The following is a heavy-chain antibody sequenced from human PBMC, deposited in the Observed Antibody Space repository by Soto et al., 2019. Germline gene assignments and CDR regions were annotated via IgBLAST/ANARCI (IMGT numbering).Heavy chain of an antibody. Sequence: EVQLVESGGGLSQPGGSRRLSCLAFGFTFFTSFLGWFRQAPGKGLEWVANINQDGGGTYYVDSVEGRFTISRDNAKDSLYLQMNSLRGEDTAVYYCARYFRGSGRYFFDYWGQGTLVTVSS. D-gene: IGHD6-19*01. CDR3: ARYFRGSGRYFFDY. CDR1: GFTFFTSF. J-gene: IGHJ4*02. V-gene: IGHV3-7*03. CDR2: INQDGGGT.